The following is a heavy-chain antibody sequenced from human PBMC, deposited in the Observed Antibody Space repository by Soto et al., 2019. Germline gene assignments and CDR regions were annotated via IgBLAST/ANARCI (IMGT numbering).Heavy chain of an antibody. Sequence: GGSLRLSCAASGFTFSLYEVNWVRQAPGKGLEWVSYISGSGTTIYYADSLKGRFTISRDNAKNSLYLQMNDLRAEDTAVYYCVRDESAPFDYWGQGTLVTVSS. J-gene: IGHJ4*02. CDR3: VRDESAPFDY. CDR2: ISGSGTTI. V-gene: IGHV3-48*03. CDR1: GFTFSLYE.